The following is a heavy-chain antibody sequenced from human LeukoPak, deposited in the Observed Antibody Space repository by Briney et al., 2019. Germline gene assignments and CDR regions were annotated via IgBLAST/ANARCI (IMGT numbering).Heavy chain of an antibody. CDR3: ARGFRLIQGSGGGFDP. D-gene: IGHD6-25*01. J-gene: IGHJ5*02. V-gene: IGHV1-2*02. Sequence: ASVKVSCKASGYTFTGYYMHWVRQAPGQGLEWMGWINPNSGGTNYAQKLQGRVTMTRDTSISTAYMELSRLRSDDTAVYYCARGFRLIQGSGGGFDPWGQGTLVTVSS. CDR2: INPNSGGT. CDR1: GYTFTGYY.